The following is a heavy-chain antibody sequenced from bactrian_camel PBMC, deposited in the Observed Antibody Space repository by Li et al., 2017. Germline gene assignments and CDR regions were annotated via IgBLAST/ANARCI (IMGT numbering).Heavy chain of an antibody. D-gene: IGHD3*01. CDR3: ADDLVRYSDPCISGAEFMN. CDR1: GYVFRPNC. CDR2: VYTGGAGT. J-gene: IGHJ4*01. Sequence: HVQLVESGGGTAQAGGSLRLSCVASGYVFRPNCMGWFRLGPGQVREGVASVYTGGAGTTYADSVNGRFTISRDNANNTMTLLMTSLKPEDTAMYYCADDLVRYSDPCISGAEFMNWGQGTQVTVS. V-gene: IGHV3S54*01.